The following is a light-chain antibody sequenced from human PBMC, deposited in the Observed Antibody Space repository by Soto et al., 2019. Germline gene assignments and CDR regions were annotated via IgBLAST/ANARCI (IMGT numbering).Light chain of an antibody. CDR3: QQSYTTPLT. Sequence: DIQMTQSPSSLSASVGDRVTITCRASQNITNYLNWYQHKPGQAPKVLIYDVFTLQSGVPSSFSGSGSGTFFTLTISSLQPEDLATYYCQQSYTTPLTFGGGTKVEIK. CDR1: QNITNY. J-gene: IGKJ4*01. CDR2: DVF. V-gene: IGKV1-39*01.